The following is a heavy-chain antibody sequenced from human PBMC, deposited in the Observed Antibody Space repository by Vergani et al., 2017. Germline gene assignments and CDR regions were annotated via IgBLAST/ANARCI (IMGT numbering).Heavy chain of an antibody. Sequence: QLQLQESGPGLVKPSETLSLTCTVSGGSISSSSYYWGWIRQPPGKGLEWIGSIYYSGSTYYNPSFQGQVTISADKSISTAFLQWDSLKASDTALYYCARHTTYTDSWGQGTLVTVSS. CDR2: IYYSGST. D-gene: IGHD1-1*01. CDR3: ARHTTYTDS. CDR1: GGSISSSSYY. V-gene: IGHV4-39*07. J-gene: IGHJ4*02.